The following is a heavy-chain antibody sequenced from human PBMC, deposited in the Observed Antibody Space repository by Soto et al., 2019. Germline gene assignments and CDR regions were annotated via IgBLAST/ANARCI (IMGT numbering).Heavy chain of an antibody. CDR1: CFTFSSHA. D-gene: IGHD3-22*01. CDR2: ISGSGGST. V-gene: IGHV3-23*01. CDR3: AKDLSTYNYDSRGSSDY. J-gene: IGHJ4*02. Sequence: PRLSGAAFCFTFSSHAMSWLRQAPGKGLEWVSAISGSGGSTYYADSVKGRFTISRDNSKNTLYLQMNSLRAEDTAVYYCAKDLSTYNYDSRGSSDYWGQGTLVTV.